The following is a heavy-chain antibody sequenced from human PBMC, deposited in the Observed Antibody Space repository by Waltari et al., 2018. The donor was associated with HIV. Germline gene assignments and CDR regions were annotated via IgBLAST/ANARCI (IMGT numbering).Heavy chain of an antibody. J-gene: IGHJ4*02. CDR1: GFPFDTYA. D-gene: IGHD3-16*01. CDR3: AKDLGDYVWGMFTGAHFDS. Sequence: EVQLLESGGHLIQPGGSLRLSCAASGFPFDTYAMNWVRRAPGKSLEWVAAISGSGDIAYSADSVKGRFSISRDNSKNTLFLQMTSLRAEDTAVYYCAKDLGDYVWGMFTGAHFDSWGQGTLVTVSS. V-gene: IGHV3-23*01. CDR2: ISGSGDIA.